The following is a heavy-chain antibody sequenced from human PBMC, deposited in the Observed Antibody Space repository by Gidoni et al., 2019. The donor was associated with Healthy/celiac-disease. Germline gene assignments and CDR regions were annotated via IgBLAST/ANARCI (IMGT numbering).Heavy chain of an antibody. J-gene: IGHJ3*02. D-gene: IGHD2-2*01. Sequence: EVQLLESGGGLVQTGGSLRISCAASGFTFSSYAMSWVRQAPGKGLEWVSAISGSGGSTYYADSVKGRFTISRDNSKNTLYLQMNSLRAEDTAVYYCAKDLREQLLAFDIWGQGTMVTVSS. V-gene: IGHV3-23*01. CDR3: AKDLREQLLAFDI. CDR1: GFTFSSYA. CDR2: ISGSGGST.